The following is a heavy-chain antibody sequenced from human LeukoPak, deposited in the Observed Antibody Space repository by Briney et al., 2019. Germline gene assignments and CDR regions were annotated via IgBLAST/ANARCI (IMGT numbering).Heavy chain of an antibody. V-gene: IGHV3-23*01. CDR2: ISGSGGST. CDR1: GFTFSSYA. CDR3: AKDLSAYCGGDCYHYMDV. D-gene: IGHD2-21*01. J-gene: IGHJ6*03. Sequence: PGGSLRLSCAASGFTFSSYAMSWVRQAPGKGLEWVSAISGSGGSTYYADSVKGRFTISRDNSKNTLYLQMNSLRAEDTAVYYCAKDLSAYCGGDCYHYMDVWGKGTTVTVSS.